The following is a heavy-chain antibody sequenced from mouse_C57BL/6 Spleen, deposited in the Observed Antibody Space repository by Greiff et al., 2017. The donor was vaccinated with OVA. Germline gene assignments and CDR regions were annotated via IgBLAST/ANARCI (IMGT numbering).Heavy chain of an antibody. Sequence: LVESGPELVKPGASVKISCKASGYSFTDYNMNWVKQSNGKSLEWIGVINPNYGTTSYNQKFKGKATLTVDQSSSTAYMQLNSLTSEDSAVYYCASYYYGSSENWYFDVWGTGTTVTVSS. V-gene: IGHV1-39*01. J-gene: IGHJ1*03. CDR1: GYSFTDYN. CDR3: ASYYYGSSENWYFDV. CDR2: INPNYGTT. D-gene: IGHD1-1*01.